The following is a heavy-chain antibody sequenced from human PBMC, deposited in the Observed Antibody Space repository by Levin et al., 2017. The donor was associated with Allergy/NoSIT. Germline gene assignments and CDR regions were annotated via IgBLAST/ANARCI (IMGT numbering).Heavy chain of an antibody. CDR3: TTDSAIGPLPTFAY. J-gene: IGHJ4*02. CDR2: IKSKVAGETI. Sequence: SCAASGFIFNNAWMSWVRQAPGKGLEWVGRIKSKVAGETIDYAAPVKGRFTISKDDSKNTLYLQMNSVKTEDTAVYYCTTDSAIGPLPTFAYWGQGSLVTVSS. D-gene: IGHD5-18*01. V-gene: IGHV3-15*05. CDR1: GFIFNNAW.